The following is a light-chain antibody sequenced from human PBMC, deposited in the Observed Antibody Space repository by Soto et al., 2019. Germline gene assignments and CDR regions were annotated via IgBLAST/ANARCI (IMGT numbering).Light chain of an antibody. CDR3: SSYTSSGTPYV. J-gene: IGLJ1*01. V-gene: IGLV2-14*01. Sequence: QSVLTQPASVSGSPGQSITLSCTGTNSDIGGSKYVSWYQQHPGKAPKLMIYEVTYRPSGVSDRLSGSKSGNTASLTVSGLQAEDEADYYCSSYTSSGTPYVFGTGTKVTVL. CDR1: NSDIGGSKY. CDR2: EVT.